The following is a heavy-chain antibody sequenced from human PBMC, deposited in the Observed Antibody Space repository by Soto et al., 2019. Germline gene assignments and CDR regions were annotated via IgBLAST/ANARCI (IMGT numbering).Heavy chain of an antibody. CDR2: IDPSDSYT. Sequence: GESLKISCKGSGYSFTSYWISWVRQMPGKGLGWMGRIDPSDSYTNYSPSFQGHVTISADKSISTAYLQWSSLKASDTAMYYCARRDSSSWYGIDYWGQGTLVTVSS. CDR3: ARRDSSSWYGIDY. V-gene: IGHV5-10-1*01. D-gene: IGHD6-13*01. CDR1: GYSFTSYW. J-gene: IGHJ4*02.